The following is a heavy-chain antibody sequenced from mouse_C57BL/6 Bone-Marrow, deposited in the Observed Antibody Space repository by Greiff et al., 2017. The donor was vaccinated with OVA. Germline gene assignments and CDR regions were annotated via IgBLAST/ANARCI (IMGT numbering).Heavy chain of an antibody. V-gene: IGHV5-4*03. Sequence: EVKLVESGGGLVKPGGSLKLSCAASGFTFSSYAMSWVRQTPEKRLEWVATISDGGSYTYYPDNVKGRFTISRDNAKNNLYLQMSHLKSEDTAMYSCAREWDWAPRFAYRGQGTLVTVSA. J-gene: IGHJ3*01. CDR3: AREWDWAPRFAY. CDR1: GFTFSSYA. D-gene: IGHD4-1*01. CDR2: ISDGGSYT.